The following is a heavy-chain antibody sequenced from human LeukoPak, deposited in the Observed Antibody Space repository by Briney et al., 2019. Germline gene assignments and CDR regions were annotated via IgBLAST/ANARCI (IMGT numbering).Heavy chain of an antibody. CDR1: GFIFSDYY. CDR2: VYHSGLT. J-gene: IGHJ4*02. CDR3: ARGYCTGGNCYSFGY. D-gene: IGHD2-8*02. V-gene: IGHV4-34*01. Sequence: KSGGSLRLSCAASGFIFSDYYMAWIRQAPGKGLEWIGEVYHSGLTNYSPSLKSRVTMSIDKAKNIFSLNLTSVTAADTALYYCARGYCTGGNCYSFGYWGQGTLVTVSS.